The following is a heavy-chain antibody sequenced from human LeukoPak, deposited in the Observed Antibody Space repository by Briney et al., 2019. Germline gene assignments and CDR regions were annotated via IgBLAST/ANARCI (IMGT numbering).Heavy chain of an antibody. Sequence: SETLSLTCTVSGGSISNYYWSWIRQPPGKGLEWIGFIYTSGSSDPNPSLKSRVTISLDTSTNQFSLKLSSVTAADTAVYYCARHDFDYSSLSDNFFDPWGQGTLVTVSS. CDR1: GGSISNYY. D-gene: IGHD6-6*01. CDR3: ARHDFDYSSLSDNFFDP. J-gene: IGHJ5*02. CDR2: IYTSGSS. V-gene: IGHV4-4*09.